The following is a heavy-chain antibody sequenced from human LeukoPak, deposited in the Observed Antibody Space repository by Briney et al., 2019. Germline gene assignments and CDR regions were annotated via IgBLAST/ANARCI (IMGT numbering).Heavy chain of an antibody. CDR1: GFIFSSYA. D-gene: IGHD3-10*01. Sequence: GRSLRLSCAASGFIFSSYAMHWVRQAPGKGLEWVALISYDGGNKYYADSVKGRFTISRDNSKNTLYLQMNSLRAEDTAVYYCASSMVRGVTPLRGDAYYYGMDVWGQGTTVTVSS. CDR3: ASSMVRGVTPLRGDAYYYGMDV. V-gene: IGHV3-30*14. J-gene: IGHJ6*02. CDR2: ISYDGGNK.